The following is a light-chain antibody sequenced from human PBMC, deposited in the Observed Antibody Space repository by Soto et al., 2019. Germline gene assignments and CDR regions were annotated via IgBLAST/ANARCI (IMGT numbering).Light chain of an antibody. CDR3: QQYYSYPNT. V-gene: IGKV1-8*01. Sequence: AIRMTQSPSSLSASTGDRVTITCRASQGISSYLAWYQQKPGKAPKLLIYAASTLQSGVPSRFSGSGSGTDFTLTISCLQPEDFATYYCQQYYSYPNTFGQGTKLEIK. CDR1: QGISSY. CDR2: AAS. J-gene: IGKJ2*01.